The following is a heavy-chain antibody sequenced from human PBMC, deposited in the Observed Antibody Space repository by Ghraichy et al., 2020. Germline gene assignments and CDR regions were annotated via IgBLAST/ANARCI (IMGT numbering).Heavy chain of an antibody. CDR1: GYTFTGYY. Sequence: ASVKVSCKASGYTFTGYYMHWVRQAPGQGLEWMGWINPNSGGTNYAQKFQDRVTMTRDTSISTAYMELSRLRSDDTAMYYCARGEYYYDSSGYNDAFDIWGQGTMVTVSS. CDR3: ARGEYYYDSSGYNDAFDI. D-gene: IGHD3-22*01. V-gene: IGHV1-2*02. J-gene: IGHJ3*02. CDR2: INPNSGGT.